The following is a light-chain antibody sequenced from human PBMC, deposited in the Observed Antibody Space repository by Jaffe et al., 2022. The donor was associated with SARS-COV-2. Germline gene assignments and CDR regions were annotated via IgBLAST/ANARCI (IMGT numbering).Light chain of an antibody. V-gene: IGLV6-57*02. CDR3: QSYDSTNVV. Sequence: NFMLTQPHSVSESPGKTVTISCTGSSGRIASNYVLWYQQRPGSAPTTLIYEDNRRPSGVPDRFSGSVDSSSNSASLTISGLKTEDEADYYCQSYDSTNVVFGGGTKLTVL. CDR1: SGRIASNY. CDR2: EDN. J-gene: IGLJ2*01.